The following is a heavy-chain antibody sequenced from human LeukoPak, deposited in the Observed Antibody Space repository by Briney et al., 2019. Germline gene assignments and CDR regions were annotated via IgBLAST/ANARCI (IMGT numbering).Heavy chain of an antibody. CDR1: GFTFSSYA. Sequence: PGGSLRLSFAASGFTFSSYAMSWVRQAPGKGLEWVSAISGSGGSTYYADSVKDRFTISRDNSKNTLYLQMNSLRAEDTAVYYCAKAPQARPAANDYWGQGTLVTVSS. CDR2: ISGSGGST. CDR3: AKAPQARPAANDY. V-gene: IGHV3-23*01. D-gene: IGHD6-6*01. J-gene: IGHJ4*02.